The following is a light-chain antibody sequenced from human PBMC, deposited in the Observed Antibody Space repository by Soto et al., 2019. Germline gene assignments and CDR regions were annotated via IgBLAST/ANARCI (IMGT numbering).Light chain of an antibody. CDR1: QSVSTN. CDR2: GAS. V-gene: IGKV3-15*01. CDR3: QQYDDWPPEYT. J-gene: IGKJ2*01. Sequence: EIVMTQSPATLSVSTGERATLSCRASQSVSTNVAWYQQRPGQAPRLLINGASTRATGIPARFSGSGSGTEFTLTISRRQYEDFVVYYCQQYDDWPPEYTFGQGTKLEI.